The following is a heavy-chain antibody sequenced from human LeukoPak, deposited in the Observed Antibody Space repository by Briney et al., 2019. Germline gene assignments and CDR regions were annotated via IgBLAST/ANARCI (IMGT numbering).Heavy chain of an antibody. V-gene: IGHV3-21*01. D-gene: IGHD3-10*01. J-gene: IGHJ4*02. Sequence: MSGGSLRLSCAASGFTFSSYSMNWVRQAPGKGLEWVSSISSSSSYIYYADSVKGRFTISRDNAKNSLYLQMNSLRAEDTAVYYCARDRAHVLLWFGELGDDSPRFDYWGQGTLVTVSS. CDR1: GFTFSSYS. CDR2: ISSSSSYI. CDR3: ARDRAHVLLWFGELGDDSPRFDY.